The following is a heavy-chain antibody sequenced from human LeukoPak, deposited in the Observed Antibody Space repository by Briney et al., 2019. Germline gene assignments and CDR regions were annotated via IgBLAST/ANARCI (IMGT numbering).Heavy chain of an antibody. CDR3: ARLKGYCSSTSCYGYNWFDP. Sequence: GESQKISCKGSGYSFTSYSISWVRQLPGKGLEWMGIIYPGDSDTRYSPSFQGQVTISADKSISTAYLQWSSLKASDTAMYYCARLKGYCSSTSCYGYNWFDPWGQGTLVTVSS. V-gene: IGHV5-51*01. D-gene: IGHD2-2*01. J-gene: IGHJ5*02. CDR2: IYPGDSDT. CDR1: GYSFTSYS.